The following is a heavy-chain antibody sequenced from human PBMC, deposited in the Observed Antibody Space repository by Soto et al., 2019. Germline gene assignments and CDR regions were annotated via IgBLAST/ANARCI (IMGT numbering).Heavy chain of an antibody. CDR2: IKSKTDGGTT. J-gene: IGHJ6*02. CDR1: GFTFSNAW. V-gene: IGHV3-15*01. CDR3: TTDEVPAAIYYYYYGMDV. D-gene: IGHD2-2*01. Sequence: GGSLRLSCAASGFTFSNAWMSWVRQAPGKGLEWVGRIKSKTDGGTTDYAAPVKGRFTISRDDSQNTLYLQMNSLKTEDTAVYYCTTDEVPAAIYYYYYGMDVWGQGTTVTVSS.